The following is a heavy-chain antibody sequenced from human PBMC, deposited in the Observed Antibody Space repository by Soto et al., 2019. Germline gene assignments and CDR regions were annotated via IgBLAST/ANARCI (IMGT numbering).Heavy chain of an antibody. J-gene: IGHJ4*02. CDR3: ASVALASYFYDSRGQFDY. CDR1: GYTLTELS. V-gene: IGHV1-24*01. Sequence: ASVKVSCKVSGYTLTELSMHWVRQAPGKGLEWMGGFDPEDGETIYAQKFQGRVTMTEDTSTDTAYMELSSLRSEDTAVYYCASVALASYFYDSRGQFDYWGQGTLGTVSS. CDR2: FDPEDGET. D-gene: IGHD3-22*01.